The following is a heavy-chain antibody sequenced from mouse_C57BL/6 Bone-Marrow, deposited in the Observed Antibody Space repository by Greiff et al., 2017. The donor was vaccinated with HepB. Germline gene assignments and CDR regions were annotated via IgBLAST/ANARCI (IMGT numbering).Heavy chain of an antibody. CDR3: ARRGEVPAWFAY. CDR1: GYTFTSYW. V-gene: IGHV1-64*01. CDR2: IHPNSGST. D-gene: IGHD5-1*01. J-gene: IGHJ3*01. Sequence: QVQLQHPGAELVKPGASVKLSCKASGYTFTSYWMHWVKQRPGQGLEWIGMIHPNSGSTNYNEKFKSKATLTVDKSSSTAYMQLSSLTSEDSAVYYWARRGEVPAWFAYWGQGTLVTVSA.